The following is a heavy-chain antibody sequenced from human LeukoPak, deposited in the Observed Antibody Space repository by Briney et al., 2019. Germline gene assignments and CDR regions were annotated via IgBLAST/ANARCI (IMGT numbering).Heavy chain of an antibody. CDR1: GFTFTNYA. J-gene: IGHJ4*02. V-gene: IGHV3-23*01. Sequence: GGSLRLSCAASGFTFTNYAMSWVRQAPGKGLEWVSGFSVSGGSTYHADSVKGRFTISRDKSKNTLFLQINSLTAEDTAVYYCAKGLSGTYYFDYWGQGTLVTVSS. CDR3: AKGLSGTYYFDY. CDR2: FSVSGGST. D-gene: IGHD3-3*01.